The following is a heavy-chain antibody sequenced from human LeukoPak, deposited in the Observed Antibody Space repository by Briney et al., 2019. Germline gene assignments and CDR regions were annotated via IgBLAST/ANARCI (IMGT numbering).Heavy chain of an antibody. CDR2: ISTDDSNK. CDR3: ARDRSGIYDAFDI. CDR1: GFTFSTNG. V-gene: IGHV3-30*03. J-gene: IGHJ3*02. D-gene: IGHD1-14*01. Sequence: PGGSLRLSCAASGFTFSTNGMHWVRQAPGKGMDLVAVISTDDSNKDYADSVKGRFIISRDNSKNTFSLQMNSLRAEDTAVYYCARDRSGIYDAFDIWGQGTMVTVSS.